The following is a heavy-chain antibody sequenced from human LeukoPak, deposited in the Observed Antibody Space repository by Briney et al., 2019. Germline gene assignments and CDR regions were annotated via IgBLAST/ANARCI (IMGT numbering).Heavy chain of an antibody. CDR1: GFTFSSCG. J-gene: IGHJ4*02. D-gene: IGHD3-10*01. CDR3: AKDGYGSGHFDY. Sequence: GRSLRLSCAASGFTFSSCGMHWVRQAPGKGLEWVAVISYDGSNKYYADSVKGRFTISRDNSKNTLYLQMNSLRAEDTAVYYCAKDGYGSGHFDYWGQGTLVTVSS. V-gene: IGHV3-30*18. CDR2: ISYDGSNK.